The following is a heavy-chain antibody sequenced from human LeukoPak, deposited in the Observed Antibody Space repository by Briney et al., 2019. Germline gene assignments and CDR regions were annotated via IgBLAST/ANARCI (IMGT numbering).Heavy chain of an antibody. V-gene: IGHV1-69*05. D-gene: IGHD5-18*01. Sequence: GASVKVSCKASGGTFSSYAISWVRQAPGQGLEWMGGIIPIFGTANYAQKFQGRVTITTDESTSTSYMELSSLRSEDTAVSYCARASRQNSYAPYWGQGPLVPVSS. CDR2: IIPIFGTA. CDR1: GGTFSSYA. CDR3: ARASRQNSYAPY. J-gene: IGHJ4*02.